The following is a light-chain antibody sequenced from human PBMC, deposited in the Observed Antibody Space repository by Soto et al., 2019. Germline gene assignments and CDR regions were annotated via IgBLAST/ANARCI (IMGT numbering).Light chain of an antibody. Sequence: QSALTQPPSASGSPGQSVTISCTGTSSDIGRNNYVSWYQQHPGKAPKLMIYEVNQRPSGVPDRFSGSKSGNTASLTVSGLQAEDEADYYCASFGGSKVFGGGTELTVL. CDR3: ASFGGSKV. J-gene: IGLJ3*02. CDR1: SSDIGRNNY. CDR2: EVN. V-gene: IGLV2-8*01.